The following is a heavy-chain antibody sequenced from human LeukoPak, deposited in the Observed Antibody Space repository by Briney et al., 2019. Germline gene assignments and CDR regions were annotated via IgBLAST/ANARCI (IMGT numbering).Heavy chain of an antibody. Sequence: ASVTVSCKASGYTFTVYYMHWVRQAPGQGIEWMGLINPNSGGTNYAQKFQGRVTMTRDTSSSTAYMELSRLRSDDTGVYNCARSAITMVRGVINWFDPWGQGNLVTVSS. CDR1: GYTFTVYY. J-gene: IGHJ5*02. CDR2: INPNSGGT. CDR3: ARSAITMVRGVINWFDP. V-gene: IGHV1-2*05. D-gene: IGHD3-10*01.